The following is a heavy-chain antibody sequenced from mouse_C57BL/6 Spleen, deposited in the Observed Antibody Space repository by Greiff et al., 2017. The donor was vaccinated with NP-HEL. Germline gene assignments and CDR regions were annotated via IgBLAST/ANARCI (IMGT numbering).Heavy chain of an antibody. V-gene: IGHV2-2*01. CDR1: GFSLTSYG. J-gene: IGHJ1*03. CDR2: IWSGGST. Sequence: QVQLQQSGPGLVQPSQSLSITCTVSGFSLTSYGVHWVRQSPGKGLEWLGVIWSGGSTDYNAAFISRLSISKDNSKSQVFFKMNSLQADDTAIYYCARNNLITTVVAPHWYFDVWGTGTTVTVSS. D-gene: IGHD1-1*01. CDR3: ARNNLITTVVAPHWYFDV.